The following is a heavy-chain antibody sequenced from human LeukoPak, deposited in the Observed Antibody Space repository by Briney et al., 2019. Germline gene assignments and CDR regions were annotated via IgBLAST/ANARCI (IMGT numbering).Heavy chain of an antibody. J-gene: IGHJ4*02. D-gene: IGHD3-9*01. Sequence: PSETLSLTCTVSGGSISSGDYYWSWIRQPPGKGLEWIGYIYYSGSTYYNSSLKSRVTISVDTSKNQFSLKLSSVTAADTAVYYCASTSLRYFDNDYWGQGTLVTVSS. CDR1: GGSISSGDYY. CDR2: IYYSGST. CDR3: ASTSLRYFDNDY. V-gene: IGHV4-30-4*01.